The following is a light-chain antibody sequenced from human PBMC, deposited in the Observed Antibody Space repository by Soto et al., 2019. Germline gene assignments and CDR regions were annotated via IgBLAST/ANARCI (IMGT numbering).Light chain of an antibody. CDR3: QQSGSSPT. Sequence: EIVLTQSPGTLSLSPGERAPLSCRAGQSVLSNYVAWYQHKPGQAPRLLILCASTTATGIPDRLSGSGSGTYFTLTISRMEPADFAVYYCQQSGSSPTFGGGTKVDIK. J-gene: IGKJ4*01. CDR1: QSVLSNY. CDR2: CAS. V-gene: IGKV3-20*01.